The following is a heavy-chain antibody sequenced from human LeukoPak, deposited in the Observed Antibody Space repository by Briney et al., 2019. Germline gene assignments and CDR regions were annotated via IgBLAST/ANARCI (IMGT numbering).Heavy chain of an antibody. J-gene: IGHJ3*02. D-gene: IGHD3-10*01. Sequence: GGSLRLSCAASGFTFSNYGMSWVRQAPGKGLEWVSALSGSGGSTYYADSVKGRFTISRDNSKNTLYLQMNSLRAEDTAIYYCAKSNGYGLVDIWGQGTMVTVSS. CDR1: GFTFSNYG. V-gene: IGHV3-23*01. CDR2: LSGSGGST. CDR3: AKSNGYGLVDI.